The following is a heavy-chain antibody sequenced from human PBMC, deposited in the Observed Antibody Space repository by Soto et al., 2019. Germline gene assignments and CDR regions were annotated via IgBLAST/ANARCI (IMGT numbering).Heavy chain of an antibody. D-gene: IGHD1-1*01. V-gene: IGHV1-18*01. CDR2: ISAHNGNT. CDR3: ARGRYGDY. Sequence: QVHLVQSGAEVKKPGASVKVSCKGSGYIFTTYGITWVRQAPGQGLEWLGWISAHNGNTNYAQKLQGRVTVTRDTSTTTAYMELRILRSHATGVYYCARGRYGDYWGQGALVTVSS. J-gene: IGHJ4*02. CDR1: GYIFTTYG.